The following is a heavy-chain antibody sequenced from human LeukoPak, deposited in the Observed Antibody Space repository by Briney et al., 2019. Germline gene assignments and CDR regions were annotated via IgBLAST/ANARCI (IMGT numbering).Heavy chain of an antibody. V-gene: IGHV4-59*01. D-gene: IGHD2-2*01. CDR1: GGSISSYY. Sequence: SETLSLTCIVSGGSISSYYWSWIRQPPGRGLVWIGYIYYSGSTNYNPSLKSRVIISVDTSKNQFSLKLSSVTAADTAGYYCARGVVPAARRSLGRFYFDYWGQGTLVTVSS. CDR2: IYYSGST. J-gene: IGHJ4*02. CDR3: ARGVVPAARRSLGRFYFDY.